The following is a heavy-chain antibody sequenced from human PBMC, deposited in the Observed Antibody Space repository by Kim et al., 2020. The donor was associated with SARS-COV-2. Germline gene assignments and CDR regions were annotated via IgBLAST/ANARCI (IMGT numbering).Heavy chain of an antibody. CDR2: ISSNGGST. D-gene: IGHD3-10*01. CDR3: VKDKGLLWFGELLGAFDY. V-gene: IGHV3-64D*06. Sequence: GGSLRLSCSASGFTFSSYAMHWVRQAPGKGLEYVSAISSNGGSTYYADSVKGRFTISRDNSKNTLYLQMSSLRAEDTAVYYGVKDKGLLWFGELLGAFDYWGQGTLVTVSS. J-gene: IGHJ4*02. CDR1: GFTFSSYA.